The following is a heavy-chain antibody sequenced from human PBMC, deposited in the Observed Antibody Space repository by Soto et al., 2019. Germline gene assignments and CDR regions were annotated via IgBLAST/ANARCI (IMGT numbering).Heavy chain of an antibody. CDR3: ARHQIWQGGLGFDP. J-gene: IGHJ5*02. V-gene: IGHV4-59*08. D-gene: IGHD3-16*01. Sequence: SETLSLTCTVSGGSISSYYWSWIRQPPGKGLEWIGYIYYSGSTNYNPSLKSRVTISVDTSKNQFSLKLSSVTAADTAVYYCARHQIWQGGLGFDPWGQGTLDTVSS. CDR2: IYYSGST. CDR1: GGSISSYY.